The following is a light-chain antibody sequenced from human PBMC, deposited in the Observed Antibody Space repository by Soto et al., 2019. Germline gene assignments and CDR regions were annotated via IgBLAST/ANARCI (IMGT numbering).Light chain of an antibody. V-gene: IGLV2-8*01. J-gene: IGLJ1*01. CDR3: TSFVPVRSYV. CDR2: EFS. CDR1: SSDVGGSNY. Sequence: QSVLTQPPSASGSPGQSVTISCTGTSSDVGGSNYVSWYEQHPGKAPKLMMYEFSKRPSRFSDRFSGSKSGNTASLTVSGVQAEGEGDNSCTSFVPVRSYVFGSGAKITV.